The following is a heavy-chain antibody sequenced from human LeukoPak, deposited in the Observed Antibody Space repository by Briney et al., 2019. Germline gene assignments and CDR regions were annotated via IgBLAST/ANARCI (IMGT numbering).Heavy chain of an antibody. CDR3: ARDSRPYYYDSSGYALNV. CDR1: GFTFISYG. V-gene: IGHV3-23*01. Sequence: GGSLRLSCVASGFTFISYGMFWVRQAPGKGLEWVSAMSGAGDSKTYYAESVKGRFTISRDNAKNTLYLQMNSLRAEDTAVYYCARDSRPYYYDSSGYALNVWGKGTTVTISS. D-gene: IGHD3-22*01. CDR2: MSGAGDSKT. J-gene: IGHJ6*04.